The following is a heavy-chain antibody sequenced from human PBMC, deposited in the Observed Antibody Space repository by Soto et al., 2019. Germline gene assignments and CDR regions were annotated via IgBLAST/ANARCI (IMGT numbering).Heavy chain of an antibody. CDR2: INSNGGST. Sequence: EVQLVESGGGLVQPGGSLRLSCSASGFTFSSYAMHWVRQAPGKGLEYVSAINSNGGSTYYADSVKGRFTISRDNSKNTLYLQMSSLSAEDTAVYYCVKFLQYSYGLPHWGQGTLVTVSS. CDR3: VKFLQYSYGLPH. D-gene: IGHD5-18*01. J-gene: IGHJ4*02. V-gene: IGHV3-64D*06. CDR1: GFTFSSYA.